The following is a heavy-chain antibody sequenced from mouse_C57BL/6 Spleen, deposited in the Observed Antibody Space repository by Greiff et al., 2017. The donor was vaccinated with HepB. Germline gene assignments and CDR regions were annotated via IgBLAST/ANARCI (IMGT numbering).Heavy chain of an antibody. CDR3: ARPGDGYYGY. CDR2: ISSGSSTI. Sequence: EVKVVESGGGLVKPGGSLKLSCAASGFTFSNYGMHWVRQAPEKGLEWVAYISSGSSTIYYADTVKGRFTISRDNAKNTLFLQMTSLRSEDTAMYYCARPGDGYYGYWGQGTTLTVSS. J-gene: IGHJ2*01. CDR1: GFTFSNYG. V-gene: IGHV5-17*01. D-gene: IGHD2-3*01.